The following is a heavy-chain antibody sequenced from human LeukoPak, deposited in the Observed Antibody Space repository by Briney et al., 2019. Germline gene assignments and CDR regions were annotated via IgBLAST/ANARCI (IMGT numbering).Heavy chain of an antibody. D-gene: IGHD3-10*01. V-gene: IGHV1-2*02. Sequence: GASVKVSCKASGYTFTGYYMHWVRQAPGQGLEGMGWINPNSGGTNYAQKFQGRVTMTRDTSISTAYMELSRLRSDDTAVYYCARDMVRGVRTAGYWGQGTLVTVSS. CDR1: GYTFTGYY. CDR2: INPNSGGT. J-gene: IGHJ4*02. CDR3: ARDMVRGVRTAGY.